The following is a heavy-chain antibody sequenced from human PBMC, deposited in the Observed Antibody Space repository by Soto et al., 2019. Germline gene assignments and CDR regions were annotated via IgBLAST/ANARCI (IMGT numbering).Heavy chain of an antibody. V-gene: IGHV4-31*03. J-gene: IGHJ4*02. Sequence: QVQLLESGPGLVKPSQTLSLTCTVSDGSISSGGYYWSWIRQHPGKGLEWIGYIYYSGSTYYNPSLKSRVTISVDTSKNQFSLKLSSVTAADTAVYYCARGPGIMAKIDYWGQGTLVTVSS. D-gene: IGHD3-16*01. CDR3: ARGPGIMAKIDY. CDR1: DGSISSGGYY. CDR2: IYYSGST.